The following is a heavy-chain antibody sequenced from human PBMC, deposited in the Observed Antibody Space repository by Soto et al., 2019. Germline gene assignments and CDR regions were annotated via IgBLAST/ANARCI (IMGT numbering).Heavy chain of an antibody. CDR2: IYYSGST. V-gene: IGHV4-31*03. D-gene: IGHD3-3*01. CDR3: ARVSAFWSGYGMDV. CDR1: GGSISSGGYY. Sequence: PSETLSLTCTVSGGSISSGGYYWSWIRQHPGKGLEWIGYIYYSGSTYYNPSLKSRVTISVDTSKNQFSLKLSSVTAADTAVYYCARVSAFWSGYGMDVWGQGTTVTVSS. J-gene: IGHJ6*02.